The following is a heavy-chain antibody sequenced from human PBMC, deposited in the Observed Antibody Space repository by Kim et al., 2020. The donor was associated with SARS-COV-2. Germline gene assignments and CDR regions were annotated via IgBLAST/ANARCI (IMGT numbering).Heavy chain of an antibody. D-gene: IGHD5-12*01. J-gene: IGHJ4*02. V-gene: IGHV3-7*01. CDR3: SRAPRGYDSSPFY. Sequence: GGSLRLSCAVSGFGISTYWMSWVRQTPEKGLEWVASINEDGTEKTYVDSLEGRFTISRDNVRNSLYLQMRNLRVEDTALYYCSRAPRGYDSSPFYWGQGT. CDR2: INEDGTEK. CDR1: GFGISTYW.